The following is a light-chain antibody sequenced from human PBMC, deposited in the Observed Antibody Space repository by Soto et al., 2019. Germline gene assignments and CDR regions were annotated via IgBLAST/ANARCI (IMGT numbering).Light chain of an antibody. Sequence: QSVLTQPPSASGSPGQSVTISCTGTSNDVGGYNFVSWYQQHPGKAPKLMIYEVNKRPSGVPDRFSGSKSGNTASLTVSGLQAEDEADYYCSSYADNNKNVFGGGTKLTVL. CDR1: SNDVGGYNF. V-gene: IGLV2-8*01. J-gene: IGLJ2*01. CDR2: EVN. CDR3: SSYADNNKNV.